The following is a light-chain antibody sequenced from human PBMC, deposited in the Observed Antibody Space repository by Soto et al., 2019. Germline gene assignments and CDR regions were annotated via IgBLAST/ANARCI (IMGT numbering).Light chain of an antibody. CDR2: GAS. J-gene: IGKJ1*01. Sequence: DIQMTQSPSTLSASVGDRVTITCRASQSISTYFAWYQQKPGKAPKLLIYGASSLDIGVPSRFSGSGSGTELTLNITSLQPDYFAAYFCQPYSTYSEAFGQGTKWEIK. CDR3: QPYSTYSEA. V-gene: IGKV1-5*01. CDR1: QSISTY.